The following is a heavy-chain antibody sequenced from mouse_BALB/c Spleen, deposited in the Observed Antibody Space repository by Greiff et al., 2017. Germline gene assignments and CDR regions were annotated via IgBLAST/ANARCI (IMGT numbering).Heavy chain of an antibody. CDR1: GDSITSGY. D-gene: IGHD1-1*01. J-gene: IGHJ1*01. Sequence: EVQLQESGPSLVKPSQTLSLTCSVTGDSITSGYWNWIRKFPGNKLEYMGYISYSGSTYYNPSLKSRISITRDTSKNQYYLQLNSVTTEDTATYYCARTYYYGSSYWYFDVWGAGTTVTVSS. V-gene: IGHV3-8*02. CDR2: ISYSGST. CDR3: ARTYYYGSSYWYFDV.